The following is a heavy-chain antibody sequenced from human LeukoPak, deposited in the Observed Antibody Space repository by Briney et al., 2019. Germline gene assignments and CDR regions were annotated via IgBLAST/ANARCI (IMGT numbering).Heavy chain of an antibody. V-gene: IGHV3-48*02. CDR3: AKIAAVRGYRRGYYFDY. Sequence: PGGSLRLSCAASGFTFSSYSMNWVRQAPGKGLEWVSYISSSSSTIYYADSVKGRFTISRDNAKNSLYLQMNSLRDEDTAVYYCAKIAAVRGYRRGYYFDYWGQGTLVTVSS. D-gene: IGHD6-25*01. CDR1: GFTFSSYS. J-gene: IGHJ4*02. CDR2: ISSSSSTI.